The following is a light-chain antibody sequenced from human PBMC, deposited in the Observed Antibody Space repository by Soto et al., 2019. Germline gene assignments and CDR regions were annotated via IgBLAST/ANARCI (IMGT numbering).Light chain of an antibody. J-gene: IGKJ1*01. V-gene: IGKV3-20*01. CDR3: QQYSISPRT. CDR1: QSISSSY. CDR2: GAS. Sequence: EIVLTQSPGTLSLSPGERATLSCRASQSISSSYLAWYQQKPGQAPRLLIYGASSRATGIPDRFGGSGSGTDFTLTISRREPEDFAVYYCQQYSISPRTFGQGTKVEIK.